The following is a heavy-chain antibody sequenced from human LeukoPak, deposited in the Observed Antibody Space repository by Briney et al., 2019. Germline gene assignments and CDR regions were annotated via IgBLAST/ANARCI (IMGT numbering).Heavy chain of an antibody. Sequence: SETLSLTCTVSGGSISSYYWAWIRQSPGKGLEWIGYIYYSGSTNYNPSLKSRVTISVDTSKNQFSLKLSSVTAADTAVYYCARARGDYYDSSGYPRADSKPRYFQHWGQGTLVTVSS. V-gene: IGHV4-59*12. CDR1: GGSISSYY. J-gene: IGHJ1*01. CDR3: ARARGDYYDSSGYPRADSKPRYFQH. D-gene: IGHD3-22*01. CDR2: IYYSGST.